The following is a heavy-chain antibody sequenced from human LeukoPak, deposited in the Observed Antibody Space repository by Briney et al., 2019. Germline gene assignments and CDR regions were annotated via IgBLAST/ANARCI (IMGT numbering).Heavy chain of an antibody. CDR1: GFTFSSYW. D-gene: IGHD3-22*01. J-gene: IGHJ4*02. V-gene: IGHV3-7*03. CDR3: AKDIYYDSSGFDY. CDR2: IKQDGSEK. Sequence: GGSLRLSCAASGFTFSSYWMSWVRQAPGKGLEWVANIKQDGSEKYYVDSVKGRFTISRDNAKNSLYLQMNSLRAEDTALYYCAKDIYYDSSGFDYWGQGTLVTVSS.